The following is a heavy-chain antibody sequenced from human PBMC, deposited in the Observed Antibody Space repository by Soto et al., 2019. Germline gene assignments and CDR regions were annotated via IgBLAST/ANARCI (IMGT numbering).Heavy chain of an antibody. J-gene: IGHJ4*02. V-gene: IGHV3-33*01. Sequence: QVQLVESGGGVVQPGRSLRLSCAASGFTFSSYGMHWVRQAPGKGLEWVAVIWYDGSNKYYADSVKGRFTISRDNSNNTLYLQMNSLRAEDTAVYYCARAADDYGDYGDYWGQGTLVTVSS. CDR2: IWYDGSNK. D-gene: IGHD4-17*01. CDR1: GFTFSSYG. CDR3: ARAADDYGDYGDY.